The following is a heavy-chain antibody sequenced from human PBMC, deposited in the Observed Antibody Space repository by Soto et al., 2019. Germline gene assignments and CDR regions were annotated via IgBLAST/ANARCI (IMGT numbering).Heavy chain of an antibody. CDR1: GDSISSPHYY. J-gene: IGHJ4*02. CDR2: IYYTGNN. V-gene: IGHV4-30-4*01. CDR3: ARERMQNYDTSPWHGGFDS. Sequence: SETLALSCTVSGDSISSPHYYWTWVRQPPGKGLEWVGYIYYTGNNFYNLALKSRIAMSIAPYTNEFTLYMASVTATNTAVYHCARERMQNYDTSPWHGGFDSWGPGTLVTVSS. D-gene: IGHD3-22*01.